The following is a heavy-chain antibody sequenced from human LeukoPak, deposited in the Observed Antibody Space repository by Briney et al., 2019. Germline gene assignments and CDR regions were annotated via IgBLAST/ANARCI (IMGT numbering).Heavy chain of an antibody. V-gene: IGHV1-46*01. J-gene: IGHJ4*02. CDR3: AREILSSFDY. CDR2: INPSGGST. D-gene: IGHD2/OR15-2a*01. CDR1: GYIFTTYY. Sequence: GASVKVSCKTSGYIFTTYYINWVRQAPGQGLEWMGIINPSGGSTTYAQNFQGRVTMTRDTSTSTVYMELSSLRSEDTAVFYCAREILSSFDYWGQGTLVTVSS.